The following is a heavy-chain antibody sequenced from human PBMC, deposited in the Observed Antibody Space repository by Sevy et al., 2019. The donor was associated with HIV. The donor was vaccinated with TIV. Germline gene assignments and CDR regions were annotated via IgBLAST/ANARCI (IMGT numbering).Heavy chain of an antibody. CDR2: IYPDDSDT. CDR3: ATSRSGYFDSSGYYIY. Sequence: GESLKISCKGSGYSFTSHWLGWVRHMPGKGLEWMGIIYPDDSDTKYSPSFQGQVTFSAEKSISTAYLQWSSLKASDTAMYYWATSRSGYFDSSGYYIYWGQGTLVTVSS. J-gene: IGHJ4*02. D-gene: IGHD3-22*01. V-gene: IGHV5-51*01. CDR1: GYSFTSHW.